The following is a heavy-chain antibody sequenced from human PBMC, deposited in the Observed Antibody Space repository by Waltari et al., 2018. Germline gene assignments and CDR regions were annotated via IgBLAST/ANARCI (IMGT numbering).Heavy chain of an antibody. CDR1: GGSISSYY. Sequence: QVQLQESGPGLVKPSETLSLTCTVSGGSISSYYWSWIRQPPGTGLEWIGYIYYSGSTNYNPSLKSRVTISVDTSKNQFSLKLSSVTAADTAVYYCARELSDYDILTGYYKKGAFDIWGQGTMVTVSS. J-gene: IGHJ3*02. D-gene: IGHD3-9*01. CDR3: ARELSDYDILTGYYKKGAFDI. V-gene: IGHV4-59*01. CDR2: IYYSGST.